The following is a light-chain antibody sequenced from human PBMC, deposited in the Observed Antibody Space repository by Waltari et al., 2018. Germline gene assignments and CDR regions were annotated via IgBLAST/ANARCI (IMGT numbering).Light chain of an antibody. V-gene: IGLV2-14*01. CDR1: TNNF. CDR2: DVP. J-gene: IGLJ2*01. Sequence: QSALTQPASVSGSPGQSITITCTGTTNNFVSWYQLHPGNPPRLIISDVPCRPSGVPSRFCGSKSGGTASLTISGVQAEDEAHYYCSSFTSLRSVIFGGGTTLTVL. CDR3: SSFTSLRSVI.